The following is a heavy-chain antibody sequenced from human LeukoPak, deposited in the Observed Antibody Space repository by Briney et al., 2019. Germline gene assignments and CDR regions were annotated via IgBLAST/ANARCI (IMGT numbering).Heavy chain of an antibody. CDR1: GGSFNSYY. CDR2: IYYSGNT. J-gene: IGHJ3*02. D-gene: IGHD1-26*01. CDR3: ARDTVGATFPGAFDI. Sequence: SETLSLTCTVSGGSFNSYYLSWIRQPPGKGLEWIGYIYYSGNTNYNPSLKSRVTISVDTSKNQFSLKLSSVTAADTAVYYCARDTVGATFPGAFDIWGQGTMVTVSS. V-gene: IGHV4-59*01.